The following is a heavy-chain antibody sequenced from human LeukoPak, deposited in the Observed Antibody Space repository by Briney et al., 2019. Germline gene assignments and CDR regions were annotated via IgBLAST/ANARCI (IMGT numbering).Heavy chain of an antibody. Sequence: SETLSLTCTVSGGSISSGGYYWSWIRQHPGKGLEWIGYIYYSGSTYYNPSLKSRVTISVDTSKNQFSLKLSSVTAADTAVYYCASLSGLRREMELWFDPWGQGTLVTASS. CDR1: GGSISSGGYY. V-gene: IGHV4-31*03. J-gene: IGHJ5*02. D-gene: IGHD5-24*01. CDR2: IYYSGST. CDR3: ASLSGLRREMELWFDP.